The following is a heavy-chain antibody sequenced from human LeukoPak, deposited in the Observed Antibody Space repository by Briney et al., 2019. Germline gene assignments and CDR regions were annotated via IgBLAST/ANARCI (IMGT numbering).Heavy chain of an antibody. J-gene: IGHJ4*02. CDR2: IYPADSDT. V-gene: IGHV5-51*01. Sequence: GESPKISCKGSGYSFATYCIGWVRQMPGKGLEWMGIIYPADSDTKYSPSFQGQVTISADKSISTAYLQWSSLKASDTAMYYCARHGVTAGFDYWGQGSLVTVSS. CDR1: GYSFATYC. D-gene: IGHD4-11*01. CDR3: ARHGVTAGFDY.